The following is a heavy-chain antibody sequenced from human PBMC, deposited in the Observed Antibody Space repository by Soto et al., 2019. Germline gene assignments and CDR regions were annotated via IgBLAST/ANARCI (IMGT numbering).Heavy chain of an antibody. CDR1: GFTLSGYW. V-gene: IGHV3-7*04. D-gene: IGHD7-27*01. J-gene: IGHJ4*02. CDR3: AREPPG. Sequence: GGSLRLSCVVSGFTLSGYWMSWVRQAPGKGLEWVANINQDGSEKYYVDSVKGRFTISRDNTKNSLFLQMNSLRAEDTAVYFCAREPPGWGQGTLVTVSS. CDR2: INQDGSEK.